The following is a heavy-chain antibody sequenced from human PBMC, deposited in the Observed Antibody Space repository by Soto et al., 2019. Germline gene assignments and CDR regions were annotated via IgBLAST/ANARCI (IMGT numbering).Heavy chain of an antibody. CDR3: GRVGGLAASTFDY. J-gene: IGHJ4*02. CDR1: GGSISDFY. D-gene: IGHD6-13*01. Sequence: PWETLSLTCTVSGGSISDFYWSWIRQPPGKGLEWIGSINYSGSTNYNPSLKNRGTISEHTTKNQFSLNLRSISPADTAAYYCGRVGGLAASTFDYWGPGTLVTVSS. V-gene: IGHV4-59*01. CDR2: INYSGST.